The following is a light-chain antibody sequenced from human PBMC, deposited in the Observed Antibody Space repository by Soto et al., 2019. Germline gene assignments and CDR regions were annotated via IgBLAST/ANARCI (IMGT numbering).Light chain of an antibody. J-gene: IGKJ5*01. V-gene: IGKV3-11*01. Sequence: EVALTQSPVTLSLSPGERATLSCRASPSFRGLFAWYQQKPGQAPRLLISDAYNRATGIPPRFSGRGSGTDVTLTISSLEPEDSAVYYCQQRHMSPITFGQGTRLEIK. CDR1: PSFRGL. CDR3: QQRHMSPIT. CDR2: DAY.